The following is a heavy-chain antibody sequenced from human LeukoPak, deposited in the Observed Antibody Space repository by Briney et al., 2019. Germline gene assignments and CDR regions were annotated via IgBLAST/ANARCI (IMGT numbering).Heavy chain of an antibody. Sequence: GGSLRLSCAASGFTFSGYNMNWVRQAPGKGLEWVSLISTGSTYIYYADSVKGRFTISRDNSKNTPYLQMNSLRAEDTAVYYCAKSPFVAVAGTGFDYWGQGTLVTVSS. V-gene: IGHV3-21*04. CDR1: GFTFSGYN. J-gene: IGHJ4*02. CDR2: ISTGSTYI. CDR3: AKSPFVAVAGTGFDY. D-gene: IGHD6-19*01.